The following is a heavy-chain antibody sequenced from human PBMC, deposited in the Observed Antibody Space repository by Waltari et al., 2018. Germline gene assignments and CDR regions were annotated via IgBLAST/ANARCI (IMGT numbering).Heavy chain of an antibody. CDR2: IYYSGST. CDR3: ARGVVVAANQGFDP. CDR1: GGSISSYY. V-gene: IGHV4-59*01. Sequence: QVQLQESGPGLVKPSETLSLTCTVSGGSISSYYWRWLRQPPGKGLEWIGYIYYSGSTNYNPALKSRVTISVDTSKNQFSLKLSSVTAADTAVYYCARGVVVAANQGFDPWGQGTLVTVSS. D-gene: IGHD2-15*01. J-gene: IGHJ5*02.